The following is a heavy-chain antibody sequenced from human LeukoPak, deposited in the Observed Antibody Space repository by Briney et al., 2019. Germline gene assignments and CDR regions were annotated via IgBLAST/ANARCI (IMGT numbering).Heavy chain of an antibody. Sequence: GGSLTLSCAASGFTFSSYAMNWVRQAPGKGLEWVSAISGRDSSTYYADSVKCRFTISRDNSKNTLYLQMKSLRAEDTAVYYCAESAGGYYYYYYYMDVWGKGTTVTISS. J-gene: IGHJ6*03. CDR2: ISGRDSST. CDR3: AESAGGYYYYYYYMDV. D-gene: IGHD3-16*01. CDR1: GFTFSSYA. V-gene: IGHV3-23*01.